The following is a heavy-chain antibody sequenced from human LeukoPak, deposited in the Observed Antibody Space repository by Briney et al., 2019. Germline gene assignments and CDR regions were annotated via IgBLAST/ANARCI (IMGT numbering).Heavy chain of an antibody. Sequence: ASVKVSCKASGYTFTGYYMHWVRQAPGQGLEWMGWINPNSGGTNYAQKFQGRVTMTRDTSISTAYMELSRLRSDDTAVYYCARPYYYDSSGYEFDYWGQGTLVTVSS. J-gene: IGHJ4*02. CDR1: GYTFTGYY. CDR2: INPNSGGT. V-gene: IGHV1-2*02. CDR3: ARPYYYDSSGYEFDY. D-gene: IGHD3-22*01.